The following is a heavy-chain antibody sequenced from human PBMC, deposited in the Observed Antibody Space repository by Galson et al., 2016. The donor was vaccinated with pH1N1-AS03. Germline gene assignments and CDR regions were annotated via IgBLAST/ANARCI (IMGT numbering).Heavy chain of an antibody. CDR1: GFTFDDYA. J-gene: IGHJ4*02. Sequence: SLRLSCAASGFTFDDYAMHWVRQVPGKGLEWVSGISWNSGSTAYVDSVKGRFTISNDNAKNSLYLQMNSLRADDTAFYYCAVSGAPSIAVAGRWLDYWGQGTLVTVSS. V-gene: IGHV3-9*01. CDR2: ISWNSGST. CDR3: AVSGAPSIAVAGRWLDY. D-gene: IGHD6-19*01.